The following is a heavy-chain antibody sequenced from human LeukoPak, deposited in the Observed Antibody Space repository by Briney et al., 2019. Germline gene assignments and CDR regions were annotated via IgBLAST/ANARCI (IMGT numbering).Heavy chain of an antibody. CDR2: MFYSGSI. CDR1: GGSISSSSYY. J-gene: IGHJ6*03. V-gene: IGHV4-39*01. CDR3: ATRRAGYYYLDV. Sequence: SETLSLTCTVSGGSISSSSYYWGWIRQPPGKGLEWIGSMFYSGSIYDNPSLKSRATISMDMSQNQFSLKLSSVTAADTAVYYCATRRAGYYYLDVWGKGTTVTVSS. D-gene: IGHD6-19*01.